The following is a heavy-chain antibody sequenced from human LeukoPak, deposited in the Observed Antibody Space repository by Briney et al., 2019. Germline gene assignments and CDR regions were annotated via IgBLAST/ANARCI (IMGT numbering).Heavy chain of an antibody. V-gene: IGHV3-23*01. CDR2: ISLGGGPS. D-gene: IGHD5-12*01. J-gene: IGHJ4*02. CDR1: GFPFSSHG. Sequence: GGSLRLSCAGSGFPFSSHGMNWVRQAPGQGLEWVSGISLGGGPSYYADSVRGRFTISRDDSKNTLYLQMKNLRAEDTAVYYCAKDGAWLRFDDWGQGILVTVSS. CDR3: AKDGAWLRFDD.